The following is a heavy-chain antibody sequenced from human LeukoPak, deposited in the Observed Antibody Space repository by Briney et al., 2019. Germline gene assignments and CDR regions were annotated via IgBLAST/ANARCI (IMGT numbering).Heavy chain of an antibody. V-gene: IGHV4-4*07. CDR2: IYTSGST. CDR3: ARGIQLWPMSGTYFDY. CDR1: GGSISSYY. J-gene: IGHJ4*02. D-gene: IGHD5-18*01. Sequence: SETLSLTCTVSGGSISSYYWSWIRQPAGKGLEWIGCIYTSGSTNYNPSLKSRVTMSVDTSKNQFSLKLSSVTAADTAVYYCARGIQLWPMSGTYFDYWGQGTLVTVSS.